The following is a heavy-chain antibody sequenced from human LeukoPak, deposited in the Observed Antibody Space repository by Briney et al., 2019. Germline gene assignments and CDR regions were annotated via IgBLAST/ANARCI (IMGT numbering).Heavy chain of an antibody. CDR2: LSGSGRGT. D-gene: IGHD4-17*01. Sequence: GGSPRLSCAASGFIFSSYTMNWVRQAPGKGLEWVSTLSGSGRGTNYADSVKGRFTISRDNSKNTLYLQMNSLRAEDTAVYYCAKDLTVTTASWGQGTLVTVSS. CDR3: AKDLTVTTAS. V-gene: IGHV3-23*01. J-gene: IGHJ4*02. CDR1: GFIFSSYT.